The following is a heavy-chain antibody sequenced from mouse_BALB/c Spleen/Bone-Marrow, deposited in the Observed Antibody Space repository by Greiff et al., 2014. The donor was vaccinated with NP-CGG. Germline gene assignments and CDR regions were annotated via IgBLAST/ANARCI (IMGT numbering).Heavy chain of an antibody. D-gene: IGHD4-1*01. J-gene: IGHJ2*01. CDR2: ISSGSSTI. V-gene: IGHV5-17*02. Sequence: VQLQQSGGGLVRPGGSRELSCAASGFTFSSFGMHWVRQTPEKGLEWVAYISSGSSTIYYADTVKGRFTISRDNPKNTLFLQVTSLRSEDTAMYYCTRGGNWDDFDYWGQGTTLTVSS. CDR1: GFTFSSFG. CDR3: TRGGNWDDFDY.